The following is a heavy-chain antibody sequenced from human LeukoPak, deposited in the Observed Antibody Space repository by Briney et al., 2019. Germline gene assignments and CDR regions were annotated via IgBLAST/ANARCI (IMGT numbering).Heavy chain of an antibody. J-gene: IGHJ6*02. Sequence: SETLSLTYAIYGGSLSGYYGSGIAQPPGGGREWRGEINHSGSNNYHPSLKRRVTISVDTSKNQFSLKLSSVTAADTAVYYCARVPTPPSGYYYYGMDVWGQGTMVTVSS. CDR1: GGSLSGYY. CDR2: INHSGSN. CDR3: ARVPTPPSGYYYYGMDV. V-gene: IGHV4-34*01.